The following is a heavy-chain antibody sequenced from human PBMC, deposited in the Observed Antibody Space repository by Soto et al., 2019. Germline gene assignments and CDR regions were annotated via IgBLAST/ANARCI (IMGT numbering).Heavy chain of an antibody. V-gene: IGHV3-74*01. D-gene: IGHD3-3*01. CDR1: GFTFSSYW. CDR3: ARVRDRGNYDFWSGYYK. J-gene: IGHJ4*02. Sequence: GGSLRLSCTASGFTFSSYWMHWVRQAPGKGLVWVSRINSDGSSTSYADSVKGRFTISRDNAKNTLYLQMNSLRAEDTAVYYCARVRDRGNYDFWSGYYKWGQGTLVTVSS. CDR2: INSDGSST.